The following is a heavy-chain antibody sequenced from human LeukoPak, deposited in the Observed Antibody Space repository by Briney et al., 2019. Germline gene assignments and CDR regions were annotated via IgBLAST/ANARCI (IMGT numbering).Heavy chain of an antibody. V-gene: IGHV1-8*03. CDR2: INPTRGNT. D-gene: IGHD6-19*01. CDR1: GYTFSNYD. CDR3: ARVAGPVDY. Sequence: AASVKVSCKASGYTFSNYDINWVRQATGQGLEWMGWINPTRGNTDYAEKFQGRVTITRNTSISTAYLELSSLRSEDTDVYYCARVAGPVDYWGQGTLVTVSS. J-gene: IGHJ4*02.